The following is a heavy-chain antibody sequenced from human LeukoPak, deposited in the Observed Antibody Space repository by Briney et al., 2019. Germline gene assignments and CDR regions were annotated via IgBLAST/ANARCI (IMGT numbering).Heavy chain of an antibody. CDR1: GFTFSNYG. Sequence: GGSLRLSCAASGFTFSNYGMSWVRQAPGKGLEWVSGITGSGDSTYYADSVKGRFTMSRDNSKNTLYVQMNSLRAEDTAVYYCAKVNGYRYGVLDYWGQRTLVTVSS. CDR3: AKVNGYRYGVLDY. CDR2: ITGSGDST. D-gene: IGHD5-18*01. J-gene: IGHJ4*02. V-gene: IGHV3-23*01.